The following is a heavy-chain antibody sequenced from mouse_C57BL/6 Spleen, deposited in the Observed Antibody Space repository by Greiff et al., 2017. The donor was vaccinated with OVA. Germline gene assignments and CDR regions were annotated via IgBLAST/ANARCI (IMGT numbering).Heavy chain of an antibody. V-gene: IGHV1-64*01. CDR3: ARRDGYPYAMDD. CDR1: GYTFTSYW. J-gene: IGHJ4*01. CDR2: IHPNSGST. D-gene: IGHD2-3*01. Sequence: VQLQQPGAELVKPGASVKLSCKASGYTFTSYWMHWVKQRPGQGLEWIGMIHPNSGSTNYNEKFKSKATLTVDKSSSTAYMQLSSLTSEDSAVYYCARRDGYPYAMDDWGQGTSVTVSS.